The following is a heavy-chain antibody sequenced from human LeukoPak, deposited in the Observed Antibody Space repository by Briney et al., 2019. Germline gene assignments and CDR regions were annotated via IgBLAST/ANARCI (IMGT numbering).Heavy chain of an antibody. V-gene: IGHV3-23*01. Sequence: PGGSLRLSCAASGSTFSSYAMSWVRQAPGKGLEWVSAISGSGGSTYYADSVKGRFTISRDNSKNTLYLQMNSLRAEDTAVYYCAKQGVVVVAALLDAFDIWGQGTMVTVSS. D-gene: IGHD2-15*01. CDR3: AKQGVVVVAALLDAFDI. CDR1: GSTFSSYA. CDR2: ISGSGGST. J-gene: IGHJ3*02.